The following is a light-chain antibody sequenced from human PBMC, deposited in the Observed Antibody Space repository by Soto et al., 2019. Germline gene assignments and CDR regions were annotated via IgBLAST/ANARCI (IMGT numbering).Light chain of an antibody. J-gene: IGLJ1*01. Sequence: QSALTQPPSVSGAPGQRVTISCTGSSSNIGAGYDVHWYQQLPGTAPKLLIYGNSNRPSGVPDRFSGSKSGTSASLATTGLQAEDEADYYCQSYDSSLSALYVFGTGTKVTVL. CDR1: SSNIGAGYD. CDR2: GNS. V-gene: IGLV1-40*01. CDR3: QSYDSSLSALYV.